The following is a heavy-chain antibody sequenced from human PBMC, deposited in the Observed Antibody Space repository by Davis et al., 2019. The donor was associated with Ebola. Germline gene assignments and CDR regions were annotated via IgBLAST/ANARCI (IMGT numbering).Heavy chain of an antibody. CDR2: ISSNGGST. V-gene: IGHV3-64D*08. CDR1: GFTFSSYA. D-gene: IGHD3-3*01. CDR3: VKDTAEYYDFWSGYYTY. J-gene: IGHJ4*02. Sequence: GGSLRLSCSVSGFTFSSYAMHWVRQAPGKGLEYVSAISSNGGSTYYADSVKGRFTISRDNSKNTLYLQMSSLRAEDTAVYYCVKDTAEYYDFWSGYYTYWGQGTLVTVSS.